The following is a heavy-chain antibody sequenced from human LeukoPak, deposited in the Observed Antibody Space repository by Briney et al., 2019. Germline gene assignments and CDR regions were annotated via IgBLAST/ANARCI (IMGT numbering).Heavy chain of an antibody. Sequence: PSETLSLTCAVSGVSVGSGGYSWSWIRQPPGKGLEWIGSIYHSGSTYYNPSLKSRVTISVDTSKNQFSLKLSSVTAADTAVYYCARGVYDGYSYGLGYWGQGTLVTVSS. V-gene: IGHV4-39*07. CDR3: ARGVYDGYSYGLGY. J-gene: IGHJ4*02. D-gene: IGHD5-18*01. CDR1: GVSVGSGGYS. CDR2: IYHSGST.